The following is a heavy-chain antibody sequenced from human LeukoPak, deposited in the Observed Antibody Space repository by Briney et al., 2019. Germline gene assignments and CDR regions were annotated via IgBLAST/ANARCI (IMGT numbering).Heavy chain of an antibody. D-gene: IGHD1-1*01. J-gene: IGHJ4*02. V-gene: IGHV3-7*01. Sequence: PGGSLRLSCAASGFNFRDYWMTWVRQAPGEGLEWVANIKSDGSEEEFLDSVKDLFTISRDNAKNLLYLQLNSLRAEGTAVYYCVKNDGWNRLAYWGQGTLVTVSS. CDR3: VKNDGWNRLAY. CDR1: GFNFRDYW. CDR2: IKSDGSEE.